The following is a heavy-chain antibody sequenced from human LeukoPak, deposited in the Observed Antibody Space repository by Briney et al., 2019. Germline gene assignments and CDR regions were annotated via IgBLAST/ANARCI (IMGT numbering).Heavy chain of an antibody. Sequence: PGGSLRLSCAASGFTFSSYWMSWVRQAPGKGLEWVANIKQDGSEKYYVDSVKGRFTISRDNAKNSLYLQMNSLRAEDTAVYYCARDPTPPIVVIPAAMDYYYYYMDVWGKGTTVTISS. J-gene: IGHJ6*03. CDR3: ARDPTPPIVVIPAAMDYYYYYMDV. V-gene: IGHV3-7*01. D-gene: IGHD2-2*01. CDR2: IKQDGSEK. CDR1: GFTFSSYW.